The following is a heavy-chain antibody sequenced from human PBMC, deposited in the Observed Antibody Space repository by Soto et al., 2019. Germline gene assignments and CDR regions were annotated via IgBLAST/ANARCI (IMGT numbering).Heavy chain of an antibody. Sequence: GSLRLSCAASGFTFSSHWMHWVRQVPGKGPVWVSRINPDGSTTTYADSVRGRFTISRDNAKNSLYLQMNSLRAEDTAVYCCARGGPIAAAGWEWGQGTLVTVSS. CDR1: GFTFSSHW. CDR3: ARGGPIAAAGWE. J-gene: IGHJ4*02. D-gene: IGHD6-13*01. CDR2: INPDGSTT. V-gene: IGHV3-74*01.